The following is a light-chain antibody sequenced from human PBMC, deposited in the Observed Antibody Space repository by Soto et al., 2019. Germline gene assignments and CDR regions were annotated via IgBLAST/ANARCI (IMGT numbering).Light chain of an antibody. CDR3: MQATQLPT. V-gene: IGKV2-24*01. Sequence: DVVMTQTPLSSLVTLGQPASISCRSSQSLVHIDGNTYLSWLHQRPGQPPRLLIYKLSNRLPGVPDRFSGSGAETDFTLKISRVEPEDAGVYYCMQATQLPTFGQGTKLEIK. CDR1: QSLVHIDGNTY. J-gene: IGKJ2*01. CDR2: KLS.